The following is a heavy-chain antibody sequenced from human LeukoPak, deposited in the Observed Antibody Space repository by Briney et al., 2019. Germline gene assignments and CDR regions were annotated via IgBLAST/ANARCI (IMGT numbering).Heavy chain of an antibody. D-gene: IGHD6-19*01. CDR1: GFTFSSYW. CDR2: IKQDGSEK. J-gene: IGHJ4*02. V-gene: IGHV3-7*01. CDR3: ASSIAVAGTWFSRGREAPHDY. Sequence: GGSLRLSCAASGFTFSSYWMSWVRQAPGKGLEWVANIKQDGSEKYYVDSVKGRFTISRDNAKNSLYLQMNSLRAEDTAVYYCASSIAVAGTWFSRGREAPHDYWGQGTLVTVSS.